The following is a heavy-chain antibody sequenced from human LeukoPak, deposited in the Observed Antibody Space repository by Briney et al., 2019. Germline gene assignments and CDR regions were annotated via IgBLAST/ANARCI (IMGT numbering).Heavy chain of an antibody. CDR1: GGSISSYY. Sequence: SETLSLTCTVSGGSISSYYWSWIRQPPGKGLEWIGYIYYSGSTNYNPSLKSRVTISVDTSKNQFSLKLSSVIAADTAVYYCARFYSSSWYDCWGQGTLVTVSS. CDR3: ARFYSSSWYDC. V-gene: IGHV4-59*01. J-gene: IGHJ5*01. CDR2: IYYSGST. D-gene: IGHD6-13*01.